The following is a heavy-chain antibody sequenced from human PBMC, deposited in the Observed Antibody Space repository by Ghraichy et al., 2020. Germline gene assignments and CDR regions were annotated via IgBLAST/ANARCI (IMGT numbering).Heavy chain of an antibody. CDR3: ASSRYYYDPYYFDY. Sequence: SETLSLTCTVSGGSMSSHYWSWIRQPPGKGLEWIGYIYYSGSTNYNPSLKSQVTISVDTSKNQFSLKLSSVTAADTAVYYCASSRYYYDPYYFDYWGQGTLVTVSS. CDR1: GGSMSSHY. V-gene: IGHV4-59*11. J-gene: IGHJ4*02. CDR2: IYYSGST. D-gene: IGHD3-22*01.